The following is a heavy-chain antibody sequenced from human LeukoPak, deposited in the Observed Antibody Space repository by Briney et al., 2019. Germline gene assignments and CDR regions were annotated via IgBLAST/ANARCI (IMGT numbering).Heavy chain of an antibody. D-gene: IGHD1-26*01. CDR3: AREIVGTIKSYFDY. CDR1: GFTFSSYS. V-gene: IGHV3-21*01. CDR2: ISSSSSYI. Sequence: PGGSLRLSCAASGFTFSSYSMNWVRQAPGKGLEWVSSISSSSSYIYYADSVKGRFTISRDNAKNSLYLQMNSLRAEDTAIYYCAREIVGTIKSYFDYWGQGTLVTASS. J-gene: IGHJ4*02.